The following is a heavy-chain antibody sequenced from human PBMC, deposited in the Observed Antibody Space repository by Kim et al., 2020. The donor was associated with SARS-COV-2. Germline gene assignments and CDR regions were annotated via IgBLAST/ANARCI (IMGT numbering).Heavy chain of an antibody. Sequence: TLSLTCTVSGGSISSGGYYWSWIRQHPGKGLEWIGYIYYSGSTYYNPSLKSRVTISVDTSKNQFSLKLSSVTAADTAVYYCARVGFWSGYYEGRDAFDIWGQGTMVTVSS. J-gene: IGHJ3*02. CDR1: GGSISSGGYY. CDR2: IYYSGST. CDR3: ARVGFWSGYYEGRDAFDI. D-gene: IGHD3-3*01. V-gene: IGHV4-31*03.